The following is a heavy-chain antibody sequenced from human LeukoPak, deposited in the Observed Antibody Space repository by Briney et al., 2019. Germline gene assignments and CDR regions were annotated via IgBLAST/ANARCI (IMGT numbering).Heavy chain of an antibody. CDR1: GGTFSSYA. V-gene: IGHV1-69*13. D-gene: IGHD3-3*01. CDR3: ASSLSVDFWSGYPFDY. Sequence: PGASVKVSCKASGGTFSSYAISWVRQAPGQGLEWMGGIIPIFGTANYAQKSQGRVTITADESTSTAYMELSSLRSEDTAVCYCASSLSVDFWSGYPFDYWGQGTLVTVSS. CDR2: IIPIFGTA. J-gene: IGHJ4*02.